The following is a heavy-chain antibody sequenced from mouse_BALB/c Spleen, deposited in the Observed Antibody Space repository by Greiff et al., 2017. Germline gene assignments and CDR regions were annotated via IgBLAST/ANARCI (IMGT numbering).Heavy chain of an antibody. J-gene: IGHJ4*01. V-gene: IGHV5-6-5*01. CDR1: GFTFSTNA. CDR3: ARGDYYGSSSYAMDY. D-gene: IGHD1-1*01. CDR2: ISSGGST. Sequence: EVKLVESGGGLVKLGGSLKLSCPAPGFTFSTNAMSWVRKTPEKRLEWVASISSGGSTYYPDSVKGRFTISRDNARNILYLQMSRLRSEDTAMYYCARGDYYGSSSYAMDYWGQGTSVTVSS.